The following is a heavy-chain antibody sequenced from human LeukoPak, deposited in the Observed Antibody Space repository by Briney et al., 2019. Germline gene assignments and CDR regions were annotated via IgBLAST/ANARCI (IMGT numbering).Heavy chain of an antibody. CDR1: GFTFSDYY. J-gene: IGHJ4*02. CDR2: ISRGGNSI. CDR3: ARDQFLDY. Sequence: GGSLRLSCAASGFTFSDYYMSWLRQAPGKGLEWVSSISRGGNSIYYTDSVKGRFTISRDNAKNSLYLQMNSLRAEDTAIYYCARDQFLDYRGQGTLVTVSS. V-gene: IGHV3-11*01.